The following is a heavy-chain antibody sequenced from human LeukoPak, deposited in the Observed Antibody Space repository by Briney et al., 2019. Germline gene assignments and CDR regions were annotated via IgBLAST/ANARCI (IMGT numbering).Heavy chain of an antibody. CDR2: IKSKTDGGTT. D-gene: IGHD1-26*01. J-gene: IGHJ4*02. CDR3: TTDSGSSTRCY. CDR1: GFTFSNAW. Sequence: GGSLRLSCAASGFTFSNAWMSWVRQAPGRGLEWVGRIKSKTDGGTTDYAAPVKGRFTISRDDSKNTLYLQMNSLKTEDTAVYYCTTDSGSSTRCYWGQGTLVTVSS. V-gene: IGHV3-15*01.